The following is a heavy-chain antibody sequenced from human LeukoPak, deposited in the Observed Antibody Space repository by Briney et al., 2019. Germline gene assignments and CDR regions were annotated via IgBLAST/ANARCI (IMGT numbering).Heavy chain of an antibody. CDR2: ITSSGDTI. CDR3: VREGASGTAFDI. Sequence: GGSLRLSCAASGFTFSDFYMSWVRQAPGKGLEWLPYITSSGDTIYYADSVKGRFTVSRDNARNSLYLQMKSLSAEDTAVYYCVREGASGTAFDIWGLGTMVTVSS. CDR1: GFTFSDFY. J-gene: IGHJ3*02. D-gene: IGHD1-26*01. V-gene: IGHV3-11*01.